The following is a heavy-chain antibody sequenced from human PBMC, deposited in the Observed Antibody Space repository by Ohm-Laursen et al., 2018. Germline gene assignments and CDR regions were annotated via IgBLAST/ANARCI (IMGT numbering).Heavy chain of an antibody. CDR3: AKDPNQWLVSIDY. V-gene: IGHV3-23*01. D-gene: IGHD6-19*01. J-gene: IGHJ4*01. CDR2: ISAGGGST. CDR1: GFTLNNYA. Sequence: SLRLSCTASGFTLNNYAMSWVRQTPGKGLEWVSGISAGGGSTYYADSVRGRFTISRDNSKNTLYLQMNSLRADDTALYYCAKDPNQWLVSIDYWGQGTLVTVSS.